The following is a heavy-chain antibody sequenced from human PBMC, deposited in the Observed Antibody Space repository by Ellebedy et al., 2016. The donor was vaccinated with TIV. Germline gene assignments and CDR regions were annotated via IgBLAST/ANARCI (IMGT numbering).Heavy chain of an antibody. CDR3: AREDASGYFDY. Sequence: GGSLRLSCAASGFTFSSYGMHWVRQAPGKGLEWVAVIWYDGSNKYYADSVKGRFTISRDNSKNTLYLQMNRLRAEDTAVYYCAREDASGYFDYWGQGTLVTVSS. CDR2: IWYDGSNK. D-gene: IGHD2-15*01. J-gene: IGHJ4*02. CDR1: GFTFSSYG. V-gene: IGHV3-33*08.